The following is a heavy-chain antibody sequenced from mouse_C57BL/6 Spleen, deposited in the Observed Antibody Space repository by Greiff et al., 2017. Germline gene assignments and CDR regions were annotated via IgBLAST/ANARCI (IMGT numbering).Heavy chain of an antibody. CDR1: GYTFTSYG. CDR3: AYEYLYAMDY. D-gene: IGHD5-2*01. V-gene: IGHV1-81*01. CDR2: IYPRSGNT. J-gene: IGHJ4*01. Sequence: VQLQQSGAELARPGASVKLSCKASGYTFTSYGISWVKQRTGQGLEWIGEIYPRSGNTYYNEKFKGKATLTADKSSSTAYMELRSLTAEDAAVYCGAYEYLYAMDYWGQGTSVTVSS.